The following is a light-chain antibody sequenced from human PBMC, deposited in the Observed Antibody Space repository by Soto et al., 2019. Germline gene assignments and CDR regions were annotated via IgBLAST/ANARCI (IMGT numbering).Light chain of an antibody. J-gene: IGKJ2*01. CDR1: QSVSNY. CDR3: QQHSNWPPYT. Sequence: IVWTQSQANLSLSPGERASLYCRASQSVSNYLSWYQQKPGQDPRHLIYDASNRATGIPARFSGSGSGTDFNLTINSLESEEFEVYYRQQHSNWPPYTFGKGNTLE. V-gene: IGKV3-11*01. CDR2: DAS.